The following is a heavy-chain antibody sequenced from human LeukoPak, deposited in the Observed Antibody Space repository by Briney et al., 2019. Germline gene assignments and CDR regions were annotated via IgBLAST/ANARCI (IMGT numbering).Heavy chain of an antibody. CDR3: ARLINGNPGDY. D-gene: IGHD2/OR15-2a*01. V-gene: IGHV4-30-2*03. CDR1: GGSISSGGYY. CDR2: IYHSGNS. Sequence: PSETLPLTCTVSGGSISSGGYYWSWIRQPPGKGLEWIGYIYHSGNSYYNPSLKSRVTISIDTSKNQFSLKLSSVTAADTAVYYCARLINGNPGDYWDQGTLVPVSS. J-gene: IGHJ4*02.